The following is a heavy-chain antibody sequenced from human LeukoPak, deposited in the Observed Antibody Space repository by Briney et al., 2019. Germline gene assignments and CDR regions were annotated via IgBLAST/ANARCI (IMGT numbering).Heavy chain of an antibody. CDR1: GDSISSYY. CDR3: ARGARRSSSWYRYAFDI. Sequence: SETLSLTCTVSGDSISSYYWSWIRQPAGKGLQWIGRIYTSGGTNYNPSLKSRVTISVDTSKNQFSLRLSSVTAADTAVYYCARGARRSSSWYRYAFDIWGQGTMVTVSS. D-gene: IGHD6-13*01. CDR2: IYTSGGT. V-gene: IGHV4-4*07. J-gene: IGHJ3*02.